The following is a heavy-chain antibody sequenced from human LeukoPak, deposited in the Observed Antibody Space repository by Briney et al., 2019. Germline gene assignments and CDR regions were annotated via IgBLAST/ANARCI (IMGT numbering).Heavy chain of an antibody. Sequence: PGGSLRLSCAASGFTVSSNYMSWVRQAPGKGLEWVSVIYSGGSTYYADSVKGRFTISRDNSKNTLYLQMNSLRAEDTAVYYCASQRGYSGYDSASLAFDTWGQGTMVTVSS. D-gene: IGHD5-12*01. CDR1: GFTVSSNY. V-gene: IGHV3-66*04. CDR2: IYSGGST. J-gene: IGHJ3*02. CDR3: ASQRGYSGYDSASLAFDT.